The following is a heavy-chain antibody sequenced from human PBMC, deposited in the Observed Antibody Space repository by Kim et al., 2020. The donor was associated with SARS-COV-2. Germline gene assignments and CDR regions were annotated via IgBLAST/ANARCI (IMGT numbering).Heavy chain of an antibody. D-gene: IGHD5-18*01. Sequence: SLRLSCAASGFSFGDSAMHWVRQAPGKGLEWVSGINEKSDMVGYADSVKGRFTISRDNAKNSLYLQMNDLRTEDTALYYCVRVIRGYSYGFDYWGQGTLVTVSS. CDR2: INEKSDMV. CDR3: VRVIRGYSYGFDY. CDR1: GFSFGDSA. J-gene: IGHJ4*02. V-gene: IGHV3-9*01.